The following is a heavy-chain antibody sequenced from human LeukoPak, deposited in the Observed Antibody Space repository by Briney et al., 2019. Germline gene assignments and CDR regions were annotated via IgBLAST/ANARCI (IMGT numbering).Heavy chain of an antibody. CDR3: AGFYGSVTYTYFDS. D-gene: IGHD3-10*01. Sequence: SETLPLTCTVSGVSISNTGYYWGWVRQPPGKGLEWIGTIFYSGSAYYTPSLRSRVSMSLDTSKNQFSLNLNSVTAADTVLYFCAGFYGSVTYTYFDSWGQGTLVTVSS. V-gene: IGHV4-39*01. J-gene: IGHJ4*02. CDR1: GVSISNTGYY. CDR2: IFYSGSA.